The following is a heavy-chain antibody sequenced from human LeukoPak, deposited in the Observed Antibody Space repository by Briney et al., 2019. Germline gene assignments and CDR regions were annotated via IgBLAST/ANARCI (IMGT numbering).Heavy chain of an antibody. V-gene: IGHV4-38-2*02. D-gene: IGHD6-13*01. CDR1: GYSISSGNY. CDR2: IYHSGST. Sequence: PSETLSLTCTVSGYSISSGNYWGWIRQSPGKGLEWIGTIYHSGSTYYNPSLKSRVTISVDTSKNQFSLKLSSVTAADTAVYYCARDGLTGSSSWYRRPFDYWGQGTLVTVSS. J-gene: IGHJ4*02. CDR3: ARDGLTGSSSWYRRPFDY.